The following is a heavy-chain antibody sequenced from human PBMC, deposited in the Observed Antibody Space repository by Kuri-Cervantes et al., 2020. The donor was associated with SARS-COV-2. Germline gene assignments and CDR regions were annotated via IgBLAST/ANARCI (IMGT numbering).Heavy chain of an antibody. CDR1: GFTFSGHW. J-gene: IGHJ3*02. Sequence: GGSLRLSCAASGFTFSGHWIHWVRQAPGKGLVWVSRINPDGSYTNNADSVKGRFTLSRDNAKNMLYLQMNSLKTEDTAVYYCTTDLGAAMVGTNDAFDIWGQGKMVTVSS. V-gene: IGHV3-74*01. D-gene: IGHD5-18*01. CDR3: TTDLGAAMVGTNDAFDI. CDR2: INPDGSYT.